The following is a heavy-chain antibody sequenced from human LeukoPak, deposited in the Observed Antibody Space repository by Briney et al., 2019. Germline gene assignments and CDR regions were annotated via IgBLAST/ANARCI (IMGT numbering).Heavy chain of an antibody. CDR2: VNPSGGST. CDR3: ARDLEDSSGYYYGDLVD. V-gene: IGHV1-46*01. CDR1: GYAFTSYY. Sequence: ASVKVSCTASGYAFTSYYMHWVRQAPGQGLEWMGIVNPSGGSTSYAQKFQGRVTMTRDMSTSTVYMELSSLRSEDTAVYYCARDLEDSSGYYYGDLVDWGQGTLVTVSS. J-gene: IGHJ4*02. D-gene: IGHD3-22*01.